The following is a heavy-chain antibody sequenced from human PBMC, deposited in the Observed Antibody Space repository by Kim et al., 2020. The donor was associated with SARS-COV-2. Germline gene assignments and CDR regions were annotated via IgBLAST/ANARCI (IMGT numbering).Heavy chain of an antibody. CDR2: IDPIDSYT. D-gene: IGHD2-2*01. CDR3: ARFRYCSSTSCYLDY. CDR1: GYSFSSYW. V-gene: IGHV5-10-1*01. Sequence: GESLKISCKGSGYSFSSYWISWVRQMPGKGLEWMGRIDPIDSYTKYSPSFQGHVTSSADRSISTAYLQWSSLKASDTAMYYCARFRYCSSTSCYLDYWGQGTLVTVSS. J-gene: IGHJ4*02.